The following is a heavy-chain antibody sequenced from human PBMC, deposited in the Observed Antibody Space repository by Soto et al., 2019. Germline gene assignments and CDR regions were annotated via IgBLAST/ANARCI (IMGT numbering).Heavy chain of an antibody. CDR2: IQNSGSPI. J-gene: IGHJ4*02. CDR1: GLTFSSEE. D-gene: IGHD6-19*01. Sequence: EVQLVESGGGLVQPGGSLRLSCEVSGLTFSSEEMNWVRQAPGKGLEWVAYIQNSGSPIYYADSLKGRFTISRDNAKNSRYLQISSLTAEDTAVYYCPRGYHSGWHFGHWGQGALVTVSS. V-gene: IGHV3-48*03. CDR3: PRGYHSGWHFGH.